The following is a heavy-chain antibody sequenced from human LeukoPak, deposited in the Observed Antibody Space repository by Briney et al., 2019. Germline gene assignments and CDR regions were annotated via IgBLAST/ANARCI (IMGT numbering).Heavy chain of an antibody. V-gene: IGHV3-20*04. CDR1: GFTFDDYG. D-gene: IGHD3-22*01. CDR3: ARLGGSGYYYNGGGAFDI. CDR2: INWNGGST. J-gene: IGHJ3*02. Sequence: PGGSLRLSCAASGFTFDDYGMSWVRQAPGKGLEWVSGINWNGGSTGYADSVKGRFTISRDNAKNSLYLQMNSLRAEDTALYYCARLGGSGYYYNGGGAFDIWGQGTMVTVSS.